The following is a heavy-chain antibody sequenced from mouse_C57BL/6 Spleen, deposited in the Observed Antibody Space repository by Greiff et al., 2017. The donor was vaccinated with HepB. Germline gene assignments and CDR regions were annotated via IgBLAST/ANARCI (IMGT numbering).Heavy chain of an antibody. Sequence: VQLQQSGAELVRPGASVKLSCTASGFNIKDDYMHWVKQRPEQGLEWIGWIDPENGDTEYASKFQGKATITADTSSNTAYLQLSSLTSEDTAVYYCTTFLDGYYQYYFDYWGQGTTLTVSS. V-gene: IGHV14-4*01. CDR1: GFNIKDDY. J-gene: IGHJ2*01. CDR2: IDPENGDT. D-gene: IGHD2-3*01. CDR3: TTFLDGYYQYYFDY.